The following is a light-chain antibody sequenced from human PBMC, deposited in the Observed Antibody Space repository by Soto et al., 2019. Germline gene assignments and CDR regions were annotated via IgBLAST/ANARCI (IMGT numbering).Light chain of an antibody. V-gene: IGLV2-14*01. CDR1: SSDVGGYNY. CDR2: EVN. Sequence: QSALTQPASVSGSPGQSITISCRGTSSDVGGYNYVSWYQQYPGKAPKLMIYEVNNRPSGVSNRFSGSKSANTASLTISGLQAEDEADYYCSSYTTSSTRVFGGGTKLTVL. J-gene: IGLJ3*02. CDR3: SSYTTSSTRV.